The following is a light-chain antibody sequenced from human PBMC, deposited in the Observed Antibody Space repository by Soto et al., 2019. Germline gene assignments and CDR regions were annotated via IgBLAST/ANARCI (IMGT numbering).Light chain of an antibody. J-gene: IGKJ1*01. V-gene: IGKV3-20*01. CDR1: QSVTSNY. Sequence: EIVLTQSPGTLSLSPGERATLSCGASQSVTSNYLAWYQQKPGQAHRLLIFGAYIRVTGIPDRFIGSGSGTDFTLTIRRLEPEDFAVYYCKHYVTSLTTFGQGTKVDIK. CDR2: GAY. CDR3: KHYVTSLTT.